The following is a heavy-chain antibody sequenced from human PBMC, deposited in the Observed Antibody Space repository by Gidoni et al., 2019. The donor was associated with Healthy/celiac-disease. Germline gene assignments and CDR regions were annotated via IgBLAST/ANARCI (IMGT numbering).Heavy chain of an antibody. CDR1: GGSISSSSYY. J-gene: IGHJ6*02. V-gene: IGHV4-39*01. CDR2: IYYSGRT. CDR3: ARPGVVAADGMDV. D-gene: IGHD2-15*01. Sequence: QLQLQESGPGLAKPSETLSLPCTVSGGSISSSSYYWGWIRPPPGKGLEWIGSIYYSGRTYYNPSLKSRVTISVDTSKNQFSLKLSSVTAADTAVYYCARPGVVAADGMDVWGQGTTVTVSS.